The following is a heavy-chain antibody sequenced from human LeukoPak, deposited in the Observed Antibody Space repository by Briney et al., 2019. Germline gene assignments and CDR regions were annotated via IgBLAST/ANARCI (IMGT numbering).Heavy chain of an antibody. CDR3: AKSGPDAFDI. CDR2: ISWNSGSI. J-gene: IGHJ3*02. CDR1: GFTFDDYA. Sequence: GRSLRLSCAASGFTFDDYAMHWVRQAPGQGLEWVSGISWNSGSIGYADSVKGRFTISRDNAKNSLYLQMNSLRAEDMALYYCAKSGPDAFDIWGQGTMVTVSS. V-gene: IGHV3-9*03. D-gene: IGHD3-10*01.